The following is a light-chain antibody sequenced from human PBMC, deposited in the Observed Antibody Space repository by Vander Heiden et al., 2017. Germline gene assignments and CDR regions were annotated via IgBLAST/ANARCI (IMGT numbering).Light chain of an antibody. J-gene: IGKJ4*01. CDR1: QSVLYSSNNKNY. Sequence: DIVMPQSPDSLAVSLGERATINCKSSQSVLYSSNNKNYLAWYQQKPGQPPKLLIYWASTRESGVPDRFSGSGSGTEFTLTISSLQAEDVAVYYCQQYYSTLLTFGGGTKVEIK. V-gene: IGKV4-1*01. CDR2: WAS. CDR3: QQYYSTLLT.